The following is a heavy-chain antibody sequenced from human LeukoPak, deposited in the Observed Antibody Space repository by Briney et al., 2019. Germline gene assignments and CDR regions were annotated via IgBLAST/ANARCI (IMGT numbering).Heavy chain of an antibody. D-gene: IGHD4-17*01. CDR2: INPNRGDT. CDR3: TRDLLGFATTPLSD. CDR1: GYTFTNYY. V-gene: IGHV1-2*02. J-gene: IGHJ4*02. Sequence: ASVKVSCKASGYTFTNYYMHWVRQAPGHGLEWMGWINPNRGDTNYAQKFQGRVTMTRDTSISTAFMELTRLTSDDTAVYYCTRDLLGFATTPLSDWGQGTLVIVSS.